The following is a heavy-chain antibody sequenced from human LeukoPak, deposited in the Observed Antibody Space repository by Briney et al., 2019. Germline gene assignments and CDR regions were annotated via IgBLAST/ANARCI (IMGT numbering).Heavy chain of an antibody. CDR1: GGSISSGSYY. Sequence: SETLSLTCTVSGGSISSGSYYWSWLRQPAGKGLEWIGRIYTSGSTNYNPSLKSRVTISVDTSKNQCSLKLSSVTAADTAVYYCAGNYYGSGSYYSEDRYWGQGTLVTVSS. CDR2: IYTSGST. CDR3: AGNYYGSGSYYSEDRY. D-gene: IGHD3-10*01. V-gene: IGHV4-61*02. J-gene: IGHJ4*02.